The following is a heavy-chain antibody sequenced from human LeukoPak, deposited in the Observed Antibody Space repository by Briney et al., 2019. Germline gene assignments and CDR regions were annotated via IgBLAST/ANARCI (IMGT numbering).Heavy chain of an antibody. CDR3: THSSSLVLTY. J-gene: IGHJ4*02. Sequence: GGSLRLSCAASGLTFSGSAMHWVRQASGKGLEWVGRIRSKANSYATAYAASVKARFTTSRDDSKNTAYLQTNSLKTEDTAVYYCTHSSSLVLTYWGQGTLVTVSS. D-gene: IGHD6-13*01. CDR2: IRSKANSYAT. CDR1: GLTFSGSA. V-gene: IGHV3-73*01.